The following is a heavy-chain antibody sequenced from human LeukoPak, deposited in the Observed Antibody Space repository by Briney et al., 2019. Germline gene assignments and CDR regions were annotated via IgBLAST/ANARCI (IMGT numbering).Heavy chain of an antibody. CDR1: GGSISSSSYY. Sequence: SETLSLTCTVSGGSISSSSYYWGWIRQPPGKGLEWIGSIYYSGSTYYDPSLKSRVTISVDTSKNQFSLKLSSVTAADTAVYYCARVAGYYYFDYWGQGTLVTVSS. CDR2: IYYSGST. CDR3: ARVAGYYYFDY. V-gene: IGHV4-39*07. D-gene: IGHD3-9*01. J-gene: IGHJ4*02.